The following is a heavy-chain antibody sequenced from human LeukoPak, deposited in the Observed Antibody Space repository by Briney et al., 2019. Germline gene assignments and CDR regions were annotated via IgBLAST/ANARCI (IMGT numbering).Heavy chain of an antibody. D-gene: IGHD2-2*01. CDR1: GFTFSSYS. V-gene: IGHV3-48*01. CDR2: ISSSSSTI. CDR3: AREVSHCSSTSCSSGDY. J-gene: IGHJ4*02. Sequence: PGXXLRLSCAASGFTFSSYSMKWVRQAPGKGLEWVSYISSSSSTIYYADSVKGRFTISRDNAKNSLYLQMNSLRAEDTAVYYCAREVSHCSSTSCSSGDYWGQGTLVTVSS.